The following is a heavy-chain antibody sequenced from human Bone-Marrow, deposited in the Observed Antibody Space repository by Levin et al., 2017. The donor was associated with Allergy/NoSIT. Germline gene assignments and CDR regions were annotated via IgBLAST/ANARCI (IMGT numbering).Heavy chain of an antibody. J-gene: IGHJ2*01. Sequence: LSLTCAASGFTFSSYAMSWVRQAPGKGLEWVSAISGSGGSTYYADSVKGRFTISRDNSKNTLYLQMNSLRAEDTAVYYCAKRTFDVAVAGTWYFDLWGRGTLVTVSS. CDR3: AKRTFDVAVAGTWYFDL. D-gene: IGHD6-19*01. CDR2: ISGSGGST. V-gene: IGHV3-23*01. CDR1: GFTFSSYA.